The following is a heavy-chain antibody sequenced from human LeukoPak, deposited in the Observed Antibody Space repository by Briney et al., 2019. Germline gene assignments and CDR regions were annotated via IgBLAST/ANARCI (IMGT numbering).Heavy chain of an antibody. CDR2: INHSGST. Sequence: PSETLSLTCAVYGGSFSGYYWSWIRQPPGKGLEWIGEINHSGSTNYNPSLKSRVTISVDTSKNQLSLKLSSVTAADTAVYYCARSSGSPLDYWGQGTLVTVSS. D-gene: IGHD6-19*01. J-gene: IGHJ4*02. CDR3: ARSSGSPLDY. V-gene: IGHV4-34*01. CDR1: GGSFSGYY.